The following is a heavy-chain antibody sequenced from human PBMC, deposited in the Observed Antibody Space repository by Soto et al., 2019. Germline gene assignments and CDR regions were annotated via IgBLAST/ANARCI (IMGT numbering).Heavy chain of an antibody. CDR3: AKALDYYGSGSPDY. V-gene: IGHV3-30*18. D-gene: IGHD3-10*01. CDR2: ISYDGSNK. Sequence: QVQLVESGGGVVQPGRSLRLSCAASGFTFSSYGMHWVRQAPGKGLEWVAVISYDGSNKYYADSVKGRFTISRDNSKNTLYLQMNSLRAEDTAVYYCAKALDYYGSGSPDYWGQGTLVTVSS. CDR1: GFTFSSYG. J-gene: IGHJ4*02.